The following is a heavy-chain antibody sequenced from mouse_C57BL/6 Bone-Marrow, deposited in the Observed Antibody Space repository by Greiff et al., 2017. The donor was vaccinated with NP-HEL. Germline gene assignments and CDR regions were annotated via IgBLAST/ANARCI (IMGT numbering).Heavy chain of an antibody. CDR1: GYTFTSYW. Sequence: QVQLKQPGAELVKPGASVKLSCKASGYTFTSYWMHWVKQRPGQGLEWIGMIHPNSGSTNYNEKFKSKATLTVDKSSSTAYMQLSSLTSEDSAVYYCALYYGYDDAMDYWGQGTSVTVSS. CDR2: IHPNSGST. J-gene: IGHJ4*01. D-gene: IGHD2-2*01. V-gene: IGHV1-64*01. CDR3: ALYYGYDDAMDY.